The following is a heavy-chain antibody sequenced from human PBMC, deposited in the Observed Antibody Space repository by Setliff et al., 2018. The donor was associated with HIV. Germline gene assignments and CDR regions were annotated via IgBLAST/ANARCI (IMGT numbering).Heavy chain of an antibody. V-gene: IGHV1-46*01. CDR1: GYTFTSYC. CDR2: VNPSGGST. D-gene: IGHD2-21*01. J-gene: IGHJ6*02. CDR3: ARALPAGRLQKLSQKTMDV. Sequence: ASVKVSCKASGYTFTSYCIHWVRQAPGQGLEWLGLVNPSGGSTSYAQKFQGRVTMTSDTSTNTVYMDLSGLRSDDTAMYYCARALPAGRLQKLSQKTMDVWGQGTSVTVSS.